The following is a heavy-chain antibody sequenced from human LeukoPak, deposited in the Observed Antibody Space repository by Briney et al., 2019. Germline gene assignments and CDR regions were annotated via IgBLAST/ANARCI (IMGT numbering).Heavy chain of an antibody. CDR2: IYYSGST. J-gene: IGHJ4*02. CDR1: GGSISSSSYY. D-gene: IGHD3-22*01. Sequence: SETLSLTCTVSGGSISSSSYYWGWIRQPPGKGLEWIGSIYYSGSTYYNPSLKSRVTISVDTSKNQFSLKLSSVTAADTAVYYCALLCDSSGCFDYWGQGTLVTVSS. CDR3: ALLCDSSGCFDY. V-gene: IGHV4-39*07.